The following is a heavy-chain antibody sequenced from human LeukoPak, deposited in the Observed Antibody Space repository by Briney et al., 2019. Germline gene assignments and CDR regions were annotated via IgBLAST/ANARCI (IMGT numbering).Heavy chain of an antibody. CDR2: IWYDGSNK. V-gene: IGHV3-33*01. D-gene: IGHD6-13*01. Sequence: GESLRLSCAASGFTFSSYGMHWVRQAPGKGLEWVAVIWYDGSNKYYADSVKGRFTISRDNSKNTLYLQMNSLRAEDTAVYYCARGGDSSRAYYYYGMDVWGKGTTVTVSS. CDR1: GFTFSSYG. CDR3: ARGGDSSRAYYYYGMDV. J-gene: IGHJ6*04.